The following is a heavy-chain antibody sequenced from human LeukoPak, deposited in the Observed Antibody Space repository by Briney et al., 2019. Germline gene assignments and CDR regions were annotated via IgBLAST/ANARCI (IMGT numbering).Heavy chain of an antibody. CDR2: LYSGGTT. Sequence: SGRSLRPSCVASGFSVSSKYMSWVRQAPGKGLEWVSALYSGGTTYYADSVKGRFTISRDNSKNTLYLQLNSLRAEDTAVYYCAREGCRRDTSCYRGAFDIWGQGTMVTVSS. CDR1: GFSVSSKY. D-gene: IGHD2-2*01. V-gene: IGHV3-53*01. J-gene: IGHJ3*02. CDR3: AREGCRRDTSCYRGAFDI.